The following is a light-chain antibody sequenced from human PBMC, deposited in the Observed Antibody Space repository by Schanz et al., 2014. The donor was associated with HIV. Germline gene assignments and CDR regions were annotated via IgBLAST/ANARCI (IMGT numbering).Light chain of an antibody. Sequence: EIVLTQSPGTLSLSLGERATLSCRASQSVSSYLAWYQHKPDQPPRLLIYGAFTRATGVPVRFIGSGSGTDFTLTISSLQPEDFATYYCQQANSFPRTFGGGTKVETK. CDR1: QSVSSY. CDR3: QQANSFPRT. V-gene: IGKV3-15*01. J-gene: IGKJ4*01. CDR2: GAF.